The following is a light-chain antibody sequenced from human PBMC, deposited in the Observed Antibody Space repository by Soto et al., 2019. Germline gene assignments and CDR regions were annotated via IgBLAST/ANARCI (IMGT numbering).Light chain of an antibody. Sequence: EIVMTQSPATLSVSPGERATLSCRASQSVSSNLAWYQQKPGQAPRLLIYSTSNRATGTPDRFSGSGSGTDFTLTITGLEPEDFAVYYCQQYESSPLTFGGGTKVDI. CDR1: QSVSSN. V-gene: IGKV3D-15*02. J-gene: IGKJ4*01. CDR3: QQYESSPLT. CDR2: STS.